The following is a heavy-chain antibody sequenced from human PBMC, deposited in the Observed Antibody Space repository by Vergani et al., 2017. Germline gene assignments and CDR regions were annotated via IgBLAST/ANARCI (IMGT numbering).Heavy chain of an antibody. V-gene: IGHV4-34*01. CDR2: IYYSGST. CDR1: GGSFSGYY. D-gene: IGHD4-17*01. Sequence: QVQLQQWGAGLLKPSETLSLTCAVYGGSFSGYYWGWIRQPPGKGLEWIGSIYYSGSTYYNPSLKSRVTISVDTSKNQFSLKLSSVTAADTAVYYCAKDNHGDRLYYYYGMDVWGQGTTVTVSS. J-gene: IGHJ6*02. CDR3: AKDNHGDRLYYYYGMDV.